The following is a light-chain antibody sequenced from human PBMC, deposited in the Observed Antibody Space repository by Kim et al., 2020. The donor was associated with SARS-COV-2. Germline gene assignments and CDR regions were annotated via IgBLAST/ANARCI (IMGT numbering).Light chain of an antibody. J-gene: IGLJ6*01. CDR1: KLGDKY. CDR3: QAWDSSTYV. Sequence: SYELTQPPSVSVSPGQTASITCSGDKLGDKYVSWYQQEPGQSPLLIIYQDNNRPSGIPERFSGSNSGNTATLTISETQAVDEADYYCQAWDSSTYVFGTG. V-gene: IGLV3-1*01. CDR2: QDN.